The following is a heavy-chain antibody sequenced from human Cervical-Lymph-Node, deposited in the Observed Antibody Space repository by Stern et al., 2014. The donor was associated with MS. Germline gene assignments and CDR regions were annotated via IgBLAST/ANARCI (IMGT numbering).Heavy chain of an antibody. CDR2: IYSSGST. CDR1: GDSISSGSFY. CDR3: ARETGGYTYGDTDFFDY. D-gene: IGHD5-18*01. V-gene: IGHV4-61*02. J-gene: IGHJ4*02. Sequence: QVQLVESGPGLVKPSQTLSLTCIVSGDSISSGSFYWNWIRQPAGKGLEWIGRIYSSGSTNYNPYLKSRVTISGDKSKNQISLKVISMTAADTAVYYCARETGGYTYGDTDFFDYWGQGALVTVSS.